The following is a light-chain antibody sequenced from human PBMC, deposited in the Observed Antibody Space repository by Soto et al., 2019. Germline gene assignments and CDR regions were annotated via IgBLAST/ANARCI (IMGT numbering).Light chain of an antibody. CDR3: CSYAGNNNV. Sequence: QSALTQPPSASGSPGQSVTISCTGTSSDVGGHNYVSWYQQHPGKAPKPMIYEVTQRPSGVPDRFSGSKSGNTASLTVSGLQAEDEADYYCCSYAGNNNVFGTGTKVTVL. V-gene: IGLV2-8*01. CDR1: SSDVGGHNY. J-gene: IGLJ1*01. CDR2: EVT.